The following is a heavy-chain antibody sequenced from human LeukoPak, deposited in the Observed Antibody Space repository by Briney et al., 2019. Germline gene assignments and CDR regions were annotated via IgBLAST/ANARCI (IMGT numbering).Heavy chain of an antibody. J-gene: IGHJ4*02. CDR2: INPNSGGT. V-gene: IGHV1-2*02. D-gene: IGHD3-22*01. CDR3: ARDPKHPYYYDSSGYYLN. CDR1: GYTFTGYY. Sequence: ASVKVSCKASGYTFTGYYMHWVRQAPGQGLEWMGWINPNSGGTNYAQKFQGRVTMTRDTSISTAYMELSRLRSDGTAVYYCARDPKHPYYYDSSGYYLNWGQGTLVTVSS.